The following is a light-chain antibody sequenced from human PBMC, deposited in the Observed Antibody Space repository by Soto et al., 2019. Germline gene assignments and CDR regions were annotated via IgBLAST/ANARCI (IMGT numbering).Light chain of an antibody. CDR3: QHYNSYPWA. CDR2: DAS. Sequence: DIQMTHSPSTLSASVGDRVTITCRASQSVDTWLAWYQQKPGKAPKLLIYDASSLESGVPSRFSGSGSGTEFTLTISSLQPDDFATYYCQHYNSYPWAFGQGTKVDIK. CDR1: QSVDTW. V-gene: IGKV1-5*01. J-gene: IGKJ1*01.